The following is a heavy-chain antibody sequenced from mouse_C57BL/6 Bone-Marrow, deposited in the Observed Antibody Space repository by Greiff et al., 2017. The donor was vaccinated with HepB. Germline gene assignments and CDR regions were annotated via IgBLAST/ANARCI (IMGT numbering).Heavy chain of an antibody. CDR2: INPGSGGT. D-gene: IGHD3-2*02. CDR1: GYAFTNYL. V-gene: IGHV1-54*01. J-gene: IGHJ3*01. Sequence: QVQLQQSGAELVRPGTSVKVSCKASGYAFTNYLIEWVKQRPGQGLEWIGVINPGSGGTNYNEKFKGKATLTADKSSSTAYMQLSSLTSEDSAVYFCARSQLRSAWFAYWGQGTLVTVSA. CDR3: ARSQLRSAWFAY.